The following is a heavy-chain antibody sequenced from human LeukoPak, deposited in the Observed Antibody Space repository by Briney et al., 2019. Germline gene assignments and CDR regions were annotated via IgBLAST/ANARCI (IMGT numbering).Heavy chain of an antibody. J-gene: IGHJ4*02. CDR1: GFTFSSYA. D-gene: IGHD3-3*01. CDR2: ISGSGGST. Sequence: GGSLRLSCAASGFTFSSYAMSWVRQAPGKGLEWVSAISGSGGSTYYADSVKGRFTISRDNSKNTLYLQMNSLRAEDTAVYYCAKRYYDFWSGYYHHSDYWGQGTLSPSPQ. V-gene: IGHV3-23*01. CDR3: AKRYYDFWSGYYHHSDY.